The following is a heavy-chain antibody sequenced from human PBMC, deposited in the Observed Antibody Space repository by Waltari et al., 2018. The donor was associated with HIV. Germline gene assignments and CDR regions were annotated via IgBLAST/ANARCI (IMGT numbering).Heavy chain of an antibody. CDR2: SSWNSGTI. J-gene: IGHJ3*02. Sequence: EVLLVESGGGLVQPGGSLRLSCAASGFKFADYAMHWVRQAHGRVLEVGSSSSWNSGTIGYADSVKGRFTISRDNAKNSLSLQMNRLRPGDTALYYCAKVGMTAVTSYAIDIWGQGTMVTVSS. D-gene: IGHD4-17*01. V-gene: IGHV3-9*01. CDR1: GFKFADYA. CDR3: AKVGMTAVTSYAIDI.